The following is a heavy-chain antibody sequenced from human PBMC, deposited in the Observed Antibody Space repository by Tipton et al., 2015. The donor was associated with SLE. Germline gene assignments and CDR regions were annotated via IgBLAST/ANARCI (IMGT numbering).Heavy chain of an antibody. V-gene: IGHV4-61*02. CDR2: IYTSGST. Sequence: TLSLTCTVSGGSISSGGYYWSWIRQPAGKGLEWIGRIYTSGSTNYNPSLKSRVTISVDTSKNQFSLKLSSVTAADTAVYYCARVAQDWYFDLWGRGTLVTVSS. CDR3: ARVAQDWYFDL. CDR1: GGSISSGGYY. J-gene: IGHJ2*01.